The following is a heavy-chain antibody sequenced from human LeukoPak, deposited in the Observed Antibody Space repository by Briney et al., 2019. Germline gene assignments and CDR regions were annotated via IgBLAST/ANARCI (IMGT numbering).Heavy chain of an antibody. D-gene: IGHD6-13*01. V-gene: IGHV3-30-3*01. Sequence: GGSLRLSCAASGFTFSSYAMHWVRQAPGKGLEWVAVISYDGSNKYYADSVKGRFTISRDNSKNTLYLQMNSLRAEDTAVYYCARDTGPGIAAADHYYYYYMDVWGKGTTVTVSS. CDR3: ARDTGPGIAAADHYYYYYMDV. J-gene: IGHJ6*03. CDR1: GFTFSSYA. CDR2: ISYDGSNK.